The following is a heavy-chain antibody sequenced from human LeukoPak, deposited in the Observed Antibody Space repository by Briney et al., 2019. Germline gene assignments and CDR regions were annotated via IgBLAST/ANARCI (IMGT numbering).Heavy chain of an antibody. D-gene: IGHD3-16*01. CDR2: QTDHGSNK. V-gene: IGHV3-30-3*01. CDR3: AREGGAATYYFDY. J-gene: IGHJ4*02. Sequence: QSGRSLRPSCAASGFTFSSFAMRWGCQAPGKGLEWVAIQTDHGSNKYYANSVKSRSTISSDNSKNTMYLQMNSVRAEDTAVYYCAREGGAATYYFDYWGQGTLVTVSS. CDR1: GFTFSSFA.